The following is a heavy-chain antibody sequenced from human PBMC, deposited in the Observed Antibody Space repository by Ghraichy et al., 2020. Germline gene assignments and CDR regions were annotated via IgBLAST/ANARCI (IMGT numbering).Heavy chain of an antibody. V-gene: IGHV4-59*08. CDR3: ARHEGAGYSSGWPRFDY. D-gene: IGHD6-19*01. CDR2: IYYSGST. J-gene: IGHJ4*02. CDR1: GGSISSYY. Sequence: SETLSLTCTVSGGSISSYYWSWIRQPPGKGLEWIGYIYYSGSTNYNPSLKSRVTISVDTSKNQFSLKLSSVTAADTAVYYCARHEGAGYSSGWPRFDYWGQGTLVTVSS.